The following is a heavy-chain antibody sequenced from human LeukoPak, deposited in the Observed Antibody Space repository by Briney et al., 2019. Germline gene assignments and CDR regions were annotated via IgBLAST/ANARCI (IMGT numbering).Heavy chain of an antibody. D-gene: IGHD3-3*01. Sequence: GASVKVSFKASGYPFTSYDINWVRPATGQGLEWVGWMNPNSGNTGYAQKFQGRVTMTRNTSISTAYMELSSLRSEDTAVYYCARVKYYDFWSGYYRSTDAFDIWGQGTMVTVSS. CDR3: ARVKYYDFWSGYYRSTDAFDI. CDR2: MNPNSGNT. CDR1: GYPFTSYD. V-gene: IGHV1-8*01. J-gene: IGHJ3*02.